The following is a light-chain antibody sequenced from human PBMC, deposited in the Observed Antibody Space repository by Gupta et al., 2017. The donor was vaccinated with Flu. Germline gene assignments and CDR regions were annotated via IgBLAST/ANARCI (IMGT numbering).Light chain of an antibody. CDR2: GAS. Sequence: EIVLTQSPGTLSLSPGERATLSCRASQSVSSSDLAWYQQKPGQAPRLLIYGASSRATGIPDFTLTISRLEPEDFAVYYCQQYSSSTGLTFGGGTKVEIK. J-gene: IGKJ4*01. CDR1: QSVSSSD. V-gene: IGKV3-20*01. CDR3: QQYSSSTGLT.